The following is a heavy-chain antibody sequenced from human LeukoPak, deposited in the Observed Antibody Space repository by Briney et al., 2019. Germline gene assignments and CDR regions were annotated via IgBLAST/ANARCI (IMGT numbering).Heavy chain of an antibody. V-gene: IGHV4-59*12. Sequence: PSETLSLTCTVSGGSMNSDYWSWLRQPPGEGPERISYIYHSGKTNYNPSLKSRVTISVDTSNNQFSLKLSSVTAADTAVYYCARKPIGSSSWYYFDYWSQGTLVTVSS. D-gene: IGHD6-13*01. J-gene: IGHJ4*02. CDR3: ARKPIGSSSWYYFDY. CDR2: IYHSGKT. CDR1: GGSMNSDY.